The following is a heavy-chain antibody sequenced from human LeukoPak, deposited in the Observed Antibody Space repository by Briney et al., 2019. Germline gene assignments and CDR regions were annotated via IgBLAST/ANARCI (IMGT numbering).Heavy chain of an antibody. CDR1: GFSFRGYA. D-gene: IGHD5-18*01. J-gene: IGHJ4*02. Sequence: GGSLRLSCAGSGFSFRGYAITWVRQAPGKGLEWVAVISGSGESTYYVEAVTGRFTISRDNAKNSLHLQMNSLRAEDTAVYYCAASTKHTAMVDYWGQGTLVTVSS. CDR2: ISGSGEST. V-gene: IGHV3-23*01. CDR3: AASTKHTAMVDY.